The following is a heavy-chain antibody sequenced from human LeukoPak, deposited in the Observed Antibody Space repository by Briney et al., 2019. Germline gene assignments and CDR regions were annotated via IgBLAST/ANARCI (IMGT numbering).Heavy chain of an antibody. D-gene: IGHD6-19*01. V-gene: IGHV3-23*01. Sequence: GGSLRLSCTASGFTFSSYAMSWVRQAPGKGLEWVSAISTSGGSTYYADSVKGRFTISRDTSKNTLYLQMNSLRAEDTAVYYCAKRIAVAGTYYFDQWGQGTLVTVSS. J-gene: IGHJ4*02. CDR1: GFTFSSYA. CDR3: AKRIAVAGTYYFDQ. CDR2: ISTSGGST.